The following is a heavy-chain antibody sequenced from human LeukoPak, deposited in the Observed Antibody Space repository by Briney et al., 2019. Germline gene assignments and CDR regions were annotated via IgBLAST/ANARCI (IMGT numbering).Heavy chain of an antibody. V-gene: IGHV4-39*07. CDR1: GGSISSSSYY. D-gene: IGHD3-3*01. CDR2: IYYSGST. Sequence: SETLSLTCTVSGGSISSSSYYWGWIRQPPGKGLEWIGSIYYSGSTYYNPSLKSRVTISVDTSKNQFSLKLSSVTAADTAVYYCARNYDFWSGYYPYYFDYWGQGTLVTVSS. J-gene: IGHJ4*02. CDR3: ARNYDFWSGYYPYYFDY.